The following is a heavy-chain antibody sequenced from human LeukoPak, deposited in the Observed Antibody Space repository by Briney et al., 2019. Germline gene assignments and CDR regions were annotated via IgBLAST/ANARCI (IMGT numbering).Heavy chain of an antibody. CDR3: ARVGYYEGYFDY. V-gene: IGHV3-48*02. D-gene: IGHD3-22*01. CDR1: GFTFSSYD. J-gene: IGHJ4*02. CDR2: TSSKSTTI. Sequence: GGSLRLSCAASGFTFSSYDINWVRQAPGKGLEWVSYTSSKSTTIYYADSVKGRFTISRDNAKSSLYLQMNSLRDEDTAVYYCARVGYYEGYFDYWGQGTLVTVSS.